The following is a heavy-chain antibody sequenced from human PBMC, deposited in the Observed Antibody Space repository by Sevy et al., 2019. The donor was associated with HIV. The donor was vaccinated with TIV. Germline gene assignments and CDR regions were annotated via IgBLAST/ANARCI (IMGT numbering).Heavy chain of an antibody. CDR1: GFTFSNYA. Sequence: GGSLSLSCPATGFTFSNYAMHWVPQAPGKGMEGVAIIWSDGAYQYHGDSVKGRFTISRDNSKNTLYLQMNNVRVEDTAVYYCARGGYYYDNAAYYALDSWGQGTLVTVSS. V-gene: IGHV3-33*01. D-gene: IGHD3-22*01. CDR2: IWSDGAYQ. CDR3: ARGGYYYDNAAYYALDS. J-gene: IGHJ4*02.